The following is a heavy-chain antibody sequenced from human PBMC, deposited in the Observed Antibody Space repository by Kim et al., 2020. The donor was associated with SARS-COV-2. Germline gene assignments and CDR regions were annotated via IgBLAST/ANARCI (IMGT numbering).Heavy chain of an antibody. CDR3: ARVGYYDSSGYLDY. V-gene: IGHV4-61*01. Sequence: SETLSLTCTVSGGSVSSGSYYWSWIRQSPGKGLEWIGYIYYSGSTNYNPSLKSRVTISVDTSKNQFSLKLSSVTAADTAVYYCARVGYYDSSGYLDYWGQGTLVTVSS. CDR2: IYYSGST. D-gene: IGHD3-22*01. CDR1: GGSVSSGSYY. J-gene: IGHJ4*02.